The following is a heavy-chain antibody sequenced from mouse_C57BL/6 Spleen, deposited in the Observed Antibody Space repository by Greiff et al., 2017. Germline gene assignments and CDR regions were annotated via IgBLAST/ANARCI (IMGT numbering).Heavy chain of an antibody. CDR1: GYTFTDYY. V-gene: IGHV1-76*01. CDR2: IYPGSGNT. D-gene: IGHD2-14*01. CDR3: ERIGSDAMDY. J-gene: IGHJ4*01. Sequence: VKLVESGAELVRPGASVKLSCKASGYTFTDYYINWVKQRPGQGLEWIARIYPGSGNTYYNEKFKGKATLTAEKSSSTAYMQLSSLTSEDSAVYVGERIGSDAMDYWGQGTSVTVSS.